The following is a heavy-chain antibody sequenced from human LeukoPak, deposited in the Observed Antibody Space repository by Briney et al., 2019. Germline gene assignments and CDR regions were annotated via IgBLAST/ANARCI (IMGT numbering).Heavy chain of an antibody. CDR1: GYTFTGYY. Sequence: ASVKVSCTASGYTFTGYYMHWVRQAPGQGLEWMGWINPNSGGTNYAQKFQGRVTMTRDTSISTAYMELSRLRSDDTAVYYCARVESSGWYFDYWGQGTLVTVSS. CDR3: ARVESSGWYFDY. J-gene: IGHJ4*02. CDR2: INPNSGGT. D-gene: IGHD6-19*01. V-gene: IGHV1-2*02.